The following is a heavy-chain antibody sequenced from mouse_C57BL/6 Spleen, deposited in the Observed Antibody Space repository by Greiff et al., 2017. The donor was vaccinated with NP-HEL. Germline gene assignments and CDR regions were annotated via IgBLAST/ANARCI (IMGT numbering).Heavy chain of an antibody. D-gene: IGHD1-3*01. Sequence: VKLQESGAELARPGASVKLSCKASGYTFTSYGISWVKQRTGQGLEWIGEIYPRSGNTYYNEKFKGKATLTADKSSSTAYMELRSLTSEDSAVYFCARGDNPYAMDYWGQGTSVTVSS. V-gene: IGHV1-81*01. CDR1: GYTFTSYG. CDR2: IYPRSGNT. J-gene: IGHJ4*01. CDR3: ARGDNPYAMDY.